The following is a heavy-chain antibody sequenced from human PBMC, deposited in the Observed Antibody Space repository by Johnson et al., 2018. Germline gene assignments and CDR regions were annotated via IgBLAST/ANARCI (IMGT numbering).Heavy chain of an antibody. Sequence: VQLVESGGGLVQPGGSLRLSCVASGFMLRNYWMSWVRQAPGKGLEWVANIKKGGSEKYYVVSVKGGITLSRDNAQNSLFLQMNSLRAGDTAVYYWPRDFTILGVAVQEDGMDAWGEGTTVIVS. V-gene: IGHV3-7*01. J-gene: IGHJ6*02. CDR2: IKKGGSEK. CDR1: GFMLRNYW. D-gene: IGHD3-3*01. CDR3: PRDFTILGVAVQEDGMDA.